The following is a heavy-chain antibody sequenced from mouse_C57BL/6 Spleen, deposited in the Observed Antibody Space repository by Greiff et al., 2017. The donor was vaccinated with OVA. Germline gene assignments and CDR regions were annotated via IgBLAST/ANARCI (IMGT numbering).Heavy chain of an antibody. J-gene: IGHJ1*03. CDR3: TGESLYWYFDV. Sequence: EVQVVESGGGLVQPGGSMKPSCVASGFTFSNYWMNWVRQSPEKGLEWVAQIRLKSDNYATHYAESVKGRFTISRDDSKSSVYLQMNNLRAEDTGIYYCTGESLYWYFDVWGTGTTVTVSS. CDR1: GFTFSNYW. CDR2: IRLKSDNYAT. V-gene: IGHV6-3*01.